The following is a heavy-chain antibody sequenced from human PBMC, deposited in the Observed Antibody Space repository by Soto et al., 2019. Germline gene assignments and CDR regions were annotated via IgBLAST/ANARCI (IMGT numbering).Heavy chain of an antibody. CDR1: VFTFSDAW. CDR3: ATSRSYSDY. J-gene: IGHJ4*02. CDR2: IKSQGEGGTT. V-gene: IGHV3-15*01. Sequence: PXGTLSLSCASSVFTFSDAWMTCVRQAPGKGLEWVGRIKSQGEGGTTEYAAPVKGRFTISRDDSEKTLYLQMNSLKSEDTAVYYCATSRSYSDYWGPGTLVTVSS.